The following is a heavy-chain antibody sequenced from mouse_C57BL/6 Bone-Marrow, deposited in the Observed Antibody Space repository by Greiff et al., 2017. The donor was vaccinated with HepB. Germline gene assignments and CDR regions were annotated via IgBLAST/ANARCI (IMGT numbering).Heavy chain of an antibody. J-gene: IGHJ4*01. Sequence: DVKLVESGGGLVQPGESLKLSCESNEYEFPSHDMSWVRKTPEKRLELVAAINSDGGSTYYPDTMERRFIISRDNTKKTLYLQMSSLRSEDTALYYCARDGYYGYAMDYWGQGTSVTVSS. CDR2: INSDGGST. V-gene: IGHV5-2*01. CDR1: EYEFPSHD. D-gene: IGHD2-3*01. CDR3: ARDGYYGYAMDY.